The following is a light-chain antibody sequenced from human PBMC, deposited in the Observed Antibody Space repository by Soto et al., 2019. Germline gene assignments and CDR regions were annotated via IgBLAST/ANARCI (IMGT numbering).Light chain of an antibody. Sequence: QSALTQPASMSGSPGQSVTISCAGTSSDIGGYNYVSWYQHHPGKAPKLIIYDVSSRPSGASHRFSGSKSGNTASLTISGLQAEDEADYYCSSFSVGRPLFGTGTKGTVL. J-gene: IGLJ1*01. V-gene: IGLV2-14*01. CDR2: DVS. CDR3: SSFSVGRPL. CDR1: SSDIGGYNY.